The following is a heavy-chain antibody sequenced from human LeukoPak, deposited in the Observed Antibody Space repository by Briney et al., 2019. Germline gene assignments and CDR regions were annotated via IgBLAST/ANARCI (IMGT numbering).Heavy chain of an antibody. CDR2: IYYSGST. J-gene: IGHJ4*02. Sequence: SETLSLTCTVSGGSISSYYCNWIRQPPGKGLEWIGYIYYSGSTNYNPSLKSRVTISADTSKNQFSLKLSSVTAADTAVYYCAREFSWSGFFDYWGQGTLVTVSS. D-gene: IGHD3-3*01. CDR1: GGSISSYY. V-gene: IGHV4-59*01. CDR3: AREFSWSGFFDY.